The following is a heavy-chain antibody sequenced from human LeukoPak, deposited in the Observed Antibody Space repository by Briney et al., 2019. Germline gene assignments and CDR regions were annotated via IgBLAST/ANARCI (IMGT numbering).Heavy chain of an antibody. D-gene: IGHD1-26*01. CDR3: ATLSGSYVYYYGMDV. CDR2: VYTSGST. V-gene: IGHV4-61*02. Sequence: SQTLSLTCTVSGGSISSGSYYWSWIRQPAGKGLEWIGRVYTSGSTNYNPSLKSRVTISVDTSKNQFSLNLSSVTAADTAVYYCATLSGSYVYYYGMDVWGQGTTVTVSS. J-gene: IGHJ6*02. CDR1: GGSISSGSYY.